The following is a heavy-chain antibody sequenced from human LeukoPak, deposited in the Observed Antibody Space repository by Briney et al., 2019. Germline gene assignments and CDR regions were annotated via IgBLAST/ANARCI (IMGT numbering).Heavy chain of an antibody. V-gene: IGHV4-59*01. CDR3: ASATASLICSGGSCYAGFLVFDY. Sequence: SETLSHTCTVSGGSISSYYWSWIRQPPGKGLEWIGYIYYSGSTNYNPSLKSRVTISVDTSKNQFSLKLSPVTAADTAVYYCASATASLICSGGSCYAGFLVFDYWGQGTLVTVSS. CDR2: IYYSGST. CDR1: GGSISSYY. D-gene: IGHD2-15*01. J-gene: IGHJ4*02.